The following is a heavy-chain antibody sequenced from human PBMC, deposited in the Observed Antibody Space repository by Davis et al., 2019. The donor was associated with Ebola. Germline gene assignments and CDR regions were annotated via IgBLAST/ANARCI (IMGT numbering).Heavy chain of an antibody. Sequence: PGGSLRLSCAASGFTFSSYWMHWVRQTPGKGLVWVSRINTDGSFTDYADSVKGRFTISRDNARNTVSLQMNSLRAEDTAVYYCARVDRPGYCSGGSCSSNYYFYGMDVWGQGTTVTVSS. CDR3: ARVDRPGYCSGGSCSSNYYFYGMDV. D-gene: IGHD2-15*01. J-gene: IGHJ6*02. V-gene: IGHV3-74*01. CDR2: INTDGSFT. CDR1: GFTFSSYW.